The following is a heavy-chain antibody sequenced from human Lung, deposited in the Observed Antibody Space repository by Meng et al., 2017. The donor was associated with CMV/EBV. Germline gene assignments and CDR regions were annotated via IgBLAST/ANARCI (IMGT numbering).Heavy chain of an antibody. J-gene: IGHJ4*02. CDR2: ISYDGINK. D-gene: IGHD2-21*01. V-gene: IGHV3-30-3*01. CDR3: ARGGGGSDGDSYFFEY. Sequence: GGSLRLSCAASKFTFSTYDMHWVRQAPGKGLEWVAIISYDGINKYNADSVKGRFTISRDNSKNTLYLQMNSLRAEDTAVYYCARGGGGSDGDSYFFEYWGQGTXVTVSS. CDR1: KFTFSTYD.